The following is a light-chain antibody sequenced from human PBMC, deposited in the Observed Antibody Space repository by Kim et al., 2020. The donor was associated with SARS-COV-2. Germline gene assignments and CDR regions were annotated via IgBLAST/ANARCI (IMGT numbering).Light chain of an antibody. CDR3: QAWDNSIYVV. CDR2: QNR. CDR1: KLGNKY. J-gene: IGLJ2*01. V-gene: IGLV3-1*01. Sequence: VSPGKTVSITCSGDKLGNKYACWYQQKAGQSPVLVIYQNRKRPSGSPERFSGSNSGNTATLTISGTQAVDEADYYCQAWDNSIYVVFGGGTQLTVL.